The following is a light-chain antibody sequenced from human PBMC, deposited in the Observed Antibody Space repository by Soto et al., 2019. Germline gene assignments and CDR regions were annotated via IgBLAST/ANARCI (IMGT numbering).Light chain of an antibody. J-gene: IGKJ4*01. CDR2: DTS. CDR1: QGIGDT. Sequence: EVVMRQSRAPVSVSPGERPPLLWRASQGIGDTLAWYQHKPGQPPSLLIYDTSTRATGVPTRFSGSRSGAEFTLTINSLQSEDFAVYYCQPYNNWPLTFGGGTKVDIK. CDR3: QPYNNWPLT. V-gene: IGKV3-15*01.